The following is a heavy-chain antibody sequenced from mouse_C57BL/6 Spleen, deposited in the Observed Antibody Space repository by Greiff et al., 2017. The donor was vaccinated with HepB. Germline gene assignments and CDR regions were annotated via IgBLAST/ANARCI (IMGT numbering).Heavy chain of an antibody. CDR2: IYPSDSET. CDR3: ARIYYYDSDYYAMDY. V-gene: IGHV1-61*01. Sequence: QVQLQQPGAELVRPGSSVKLSCKASGYTFTSYWMDWVKQRPGQGLEWIGNIYPSDSETHYNQKFKDKATLTVDKSSSTAYMQLSSLTSEDSAVYYCARIYYYDSDYYAMDYWGQGTSVTVSS. CDR1: GYTFTSYW. D-gene: IGHD1-1*01. J-gene: IGHJ4*01.